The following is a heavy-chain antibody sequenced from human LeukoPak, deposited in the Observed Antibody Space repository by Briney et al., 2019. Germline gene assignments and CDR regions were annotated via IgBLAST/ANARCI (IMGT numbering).Heavy chain of an antibody. CDR3: ASTLPVYYYYMDV. V-gene: IGHV1-69*05. D-gene: IGHD2-15*01. J-gene: IGHJ6*03. CDR1: GGTFSSYA. CDR2: IIPILGTA. Sequence: SVKVSCKASGGTFSSYAISWVRQAPGQGLEWMGGIIPILGTANYAQKFQGRVTITTDESTSTAYMELSSLRSEDTAVYYCASTLPVYYYYMDVWGKGTTVTVSS.